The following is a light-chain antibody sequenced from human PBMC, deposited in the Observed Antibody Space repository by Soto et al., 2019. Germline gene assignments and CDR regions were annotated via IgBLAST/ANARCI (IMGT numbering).Light chain of an antibody. J-gene: IGLJ2*01. CDR3: SSYSGSGTLVV. V-gene: IGLV2-14*03. Sequence: QSALTQPASVSGSPGQSITISGTGTSSEIGGYNYVSWYQQYPGKAPKLLIYDVSARPSGVSSLFSGSKSGNTASLTISGLQAEDEGDYYCSSYSGSGTLVVFDGWTKLPVL. CDR1: SSEIGGYNY. CDR2: DVS.